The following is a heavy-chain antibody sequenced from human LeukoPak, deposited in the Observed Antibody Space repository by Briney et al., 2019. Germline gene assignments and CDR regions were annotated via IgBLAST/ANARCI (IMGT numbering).Heavy chain of an antibody. D-gene: IGHD5-24*01. J-gene: IGHJ4*02. Sequence: GASVKVSCKISGHIFTTHYIHWMRQAPGQRLEWLGRVNTDNTKSEYSQKFQGRVIITRDTSASTAYMEMSGLRSEDTAMYYCAMSVEMAAIPSFDYWGQGTLVTVSS. CDR2: VNTDNTKS. CDR1: GHIFTTHY. CDR3: AMSVEMAAIPSFDY. V-gene: IGHV1-3*04.